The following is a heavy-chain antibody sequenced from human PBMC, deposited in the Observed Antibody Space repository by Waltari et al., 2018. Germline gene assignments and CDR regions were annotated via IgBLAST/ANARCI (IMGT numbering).Heavy chain of an antibody. J-gene: IGHJ5*02. CDR1: GFTFSRYT. CDR2: ISYDGNNG. Sequence: QVQLVESGGGVVQPGRSLRLSCAASGFTFSRYTMDWVRQAPGKGLEGVEGISYDGNNGYYTDSVKCRFTISRDNSKNTLYLQMSSLTFEDTAVYYGARDANYDSGTYWAHNWFDTWGQGTLVTVSS. D-gene: IGHD3-10*01. CDR3: ARDANYDSGTYWAHNWFDT. V-gene: IGHV3-30*10.